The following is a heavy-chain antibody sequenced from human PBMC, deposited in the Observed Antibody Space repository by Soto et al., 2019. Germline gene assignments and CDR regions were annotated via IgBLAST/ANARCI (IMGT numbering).Heavy chain of an antibody. V-gene: IGHV3-43*01. CDR2: ISWDGGST. Sequence: GGSLRLSCAASGFTFDDYTMHWVRQAPGKGLEWVSLISWDGGSTYYADSVKGRFTISRDNSKNSLYLQMNSLRTEDTALYYCAKDISRYSYGKEAFDYWGQGTLVTVSS. D-gene: IGHD5-18*01. CDR3: AKDISRYSYGKEAFDY. CDR1: GFTFDDYT. J-gene: IGHJ4*02.